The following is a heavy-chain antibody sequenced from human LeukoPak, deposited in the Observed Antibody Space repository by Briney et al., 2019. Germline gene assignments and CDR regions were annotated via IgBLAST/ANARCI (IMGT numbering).Heavy chain of an antibody. CDR1: GCSFSAYW. V-gene: IGHV3-7*01. CDR3: VRENYFDY. Sequence: GGSLRLSCAASGCSFSAYWMGWIRLLPGKGLEWVANIRQDGSEKNYVDSVKGRFTISRDNARKSLYLQMNGLRAEDTAVYYCVRENYFDYWGQGTLVTVSS. CDR2: IRQDGSEK. J-gene: IGHJ4*02.